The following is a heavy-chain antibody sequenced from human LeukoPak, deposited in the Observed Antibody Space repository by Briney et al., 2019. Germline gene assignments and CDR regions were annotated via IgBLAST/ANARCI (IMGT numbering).Heavy chain of an antibody. CDR2: IYSDGST. D-gene: IGHD6-6*01. CDR1: GFTVSSDY. V-gene: IGHV3-66*01. Sequence: GGSLRLSCAASGFTVSSDYMSWVRQAPGKGLEWVPIIYSDGSTYYTDPVKGRFTISRDNSKNTLYLQMNSLRAEDTAVYYCAKAYVGYSSSSHYWGQGTLVTVSS. J-gene: IGHJ4*02. CDR3: AKAYVGYSSSSHY.